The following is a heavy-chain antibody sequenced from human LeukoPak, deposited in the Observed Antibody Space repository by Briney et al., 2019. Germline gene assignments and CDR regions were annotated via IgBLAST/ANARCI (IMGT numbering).Heavy chain of an antibody. V-gene: IGHV3-74*01. J-gene: IGHJ4*02. CDR3: ARGTAATAGIDY. CDR1: GFNFSTYW. Sequence: GGSLRLSCAVSGFNFSTYWIHWVRQAPGKGLVWVSLINTDGSATTYGDSAKGRFTASRDNDKNSLFLEMNSLGVEDTAVYYCARGTAATAGIDYWGQGTLVTVSS. CDR2: INTDGSAT. D-gene: IGHD6-13*01.